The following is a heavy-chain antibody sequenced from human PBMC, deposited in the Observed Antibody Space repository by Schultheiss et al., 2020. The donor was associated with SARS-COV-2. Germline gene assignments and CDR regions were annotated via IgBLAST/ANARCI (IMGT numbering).Heavy chain of an antibody. CDR3: ARDSEVVGASADAFDI. Sequence: GSLRLSCTVSGGSISSYYWSWIRQPAGKGLEWIGRIYTSGSTNYNPSLKSRVTMSVDTSKNQFSLKLSSVTAADTAVYYCARDSEVVGASADAFDIWGQGTMVTVSS. V-gene: IGHV4-4*07. CDR1: GGSISSYY. J-gene: IGHJ3*02. D-gene: IGHD1-26*01. CDR2: IYTSGST.